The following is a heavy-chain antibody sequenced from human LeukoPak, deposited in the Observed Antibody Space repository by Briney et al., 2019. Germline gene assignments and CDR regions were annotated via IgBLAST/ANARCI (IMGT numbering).Heavy chain of an antibody. J-gene: IGHJ4*02. V-gene: IGHV3-30-3*01. Sequence: PGGSLRLSCAASGFTFSSYAMHWARQAPGKGLEWVAVISYDGSNKYYADSVKGRFTISRDNSKNTLYLQMNSLRAEDTAVYYCARDPNEDANTVALDYWGQGTLVTVSS. CDR2: ISYDGSNK. D-gene: IGHD5-12*01. CDR1: GFTFSSYA. CDR3: ARDPNEDANTVALDY.